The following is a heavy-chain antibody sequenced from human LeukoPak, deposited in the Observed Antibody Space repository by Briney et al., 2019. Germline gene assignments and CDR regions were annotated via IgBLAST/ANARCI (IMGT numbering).Heavy chain of an antibody. V-gene: IGHV3-30*18. J-gene: IGHJ4*02. Sequence: GRSLRLSCAASGFTFSSCAMHWVRQAPGKGLEWVAVIANDGRDKHHADSVKGRFTISRDNSENTVYLQMNSLRSEDSGVYYCAKDKSLGAAGYHFDFWGQGALITVSS. D-gene: IGHD6-25*01. CDR1: GFTFSSCA. CDR2: IANDGRDK. CDR3: AKDKSLGAAGYHFDF.